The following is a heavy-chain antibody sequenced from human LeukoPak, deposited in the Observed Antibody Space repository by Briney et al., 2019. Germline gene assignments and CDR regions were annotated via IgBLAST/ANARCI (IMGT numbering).Heavy chain of an antibody. CDR3: ARSGSVDY. J-gene: IGHJ4*02. Sequence: GGSLRLSRAASGFTFSSHSMTWVRQAPGKGLEWVSSISSSSSYTYYADSVKGRFTISRDNAKNSLYLQMNSLRAEDTAVYYCARSGSVDYWGQGTLVTVSS. CDR1: GFTFSSHS. V-gene: IGHV3-21*01. CDR2: ISSSSSYT. D-gene: IGHD3-10*01.